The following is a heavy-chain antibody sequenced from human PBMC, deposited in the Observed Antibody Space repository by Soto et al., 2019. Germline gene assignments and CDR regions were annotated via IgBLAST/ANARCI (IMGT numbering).Heavy chain of an antibody. J-gene: IGHJ4*02. CDR3: AKDPTPGGTISLFDY. V-gene: IGHV3-30*18. Sequence: GGSLRLSCAASGFTFSSYGMHWVRQAPGKGLEWVAVISYDGSNKYYADSVKGRFTISRDNSKNTLYLQMNSLRAEDTAVYYCAKDPTPGGTISLFDYWGQGTLVTVSS. CDR1: GFTFSSYG. CDR2: ISYDGSNK.